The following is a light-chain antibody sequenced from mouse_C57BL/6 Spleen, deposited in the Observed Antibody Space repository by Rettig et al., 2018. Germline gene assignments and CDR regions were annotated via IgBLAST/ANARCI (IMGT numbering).Light chain of an antibody. CDR1: SSVSD. J-gene: IGKJ2*01. CDR2: DTS. V-gene: IGKV4-55*01. Sequence: QIVLTQSPAIMSASPGEKVTMTCSARSSVSDMYWYQQKPGSSPRLLIYDTSNLASGVPVRFSGSGSGTSYSLTISRMEAEDAATYYCQQWSSYPYTFGGGTKLEIK. CDR3: QQWSSYPYT.